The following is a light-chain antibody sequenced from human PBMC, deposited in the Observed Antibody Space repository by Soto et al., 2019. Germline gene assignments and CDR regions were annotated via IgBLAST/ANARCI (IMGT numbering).Light chain of an antibody. CDR3: HQYGRLPRT. CDR2: ATS. CDR1: QSVDSSF. J-gene: IGKJ1*01. Sequence: EIVLTQSPGTLSLSPGERATLSCRASQSVDSSFLAWYQQKPGQSPRLLLYATSSRGAGIPDRFSASGSGTDFTLTISRLEPEDSALYYCHQYGRLPRTFGQGTQVEVE. V-gene: IGKV3-20*01.